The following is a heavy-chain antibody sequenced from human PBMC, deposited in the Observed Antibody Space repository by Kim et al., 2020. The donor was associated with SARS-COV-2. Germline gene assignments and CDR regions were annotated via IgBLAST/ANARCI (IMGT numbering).Heavy chain of an antibody. CDR1: GGSISSFY. CDR3: ARYFDTSGYSDALDI. V-gene: IGHV4-59*08. D-gene: IGHD3-22*01. J-gene: IGHJ3*02. CDR2: ISYSGTT. Sequence: SETLSLTCTVSGGSISSFYWSWIRQPPGKGLEWIGFISYSGTTDSTPSLKSRVTISVDKSKNQFSLKLTSVTAADTAVYYCARYFDTSGYSDALDIWGQG.